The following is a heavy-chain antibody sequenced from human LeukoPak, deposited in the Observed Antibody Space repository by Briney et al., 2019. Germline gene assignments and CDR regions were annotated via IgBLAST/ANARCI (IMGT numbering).Heavy chain of an antibody. V-gene: IGHV3-23*01. CDR1: GFTFSSYA. CDR2: ISGSGGST. CDR3: AKLKLLWFGELSGYDAFDI. Sequence: GGSLRLSCAASGFTFSSYAMSWVRQAPGKGLEWVSAISGSGGSTYYADSVKGRFTISRDNSKNTLYLQMNSLRAEDTAVYYCAKLKLLWFGELSGYDAFDIWGQGTMVTVSS. D-gene: IGHD3-10*01. J-gene: IGHJ3*02.